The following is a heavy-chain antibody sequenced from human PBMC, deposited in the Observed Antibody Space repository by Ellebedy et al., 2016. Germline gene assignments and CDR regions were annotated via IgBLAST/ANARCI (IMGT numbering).Heavy chain of an antibody. CDR1: GFSFGTHA. V-gene: IGHV3-23*01. J-gene: IGHJ3*02. CDR2: ITGGGYST. CDR3: AKDHNTFGGVPGAFDI. Sequence: GESLKISXAPSGFSFGTHAMSWVRQAPGKGLEWVSSITGGGYSTFFADSVKGRFTISRDNSRNILYLQMNSLRAEDTARYYCAKDHNTFGGVPGAFDIWGQGTMVIVS. D-gene: IGHD3-16*01.